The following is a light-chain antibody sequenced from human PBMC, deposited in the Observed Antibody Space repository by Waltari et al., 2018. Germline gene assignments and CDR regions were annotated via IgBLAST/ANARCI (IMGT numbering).Light chain of an antibody. J-gene: IGKJ4*01. CDR3: QQYGSSPLT. CDR2: GAS. CDR1: QSVSRDY. V-gene: IGKV3-20*01. Sequence: ETVLAQSPGTLSLSLGDSATLSCRASQSVSRDYLAWYQQKPCQAPRLLISGASSRATGLPARFSGSGSGTDFTLTITRLEPEDFAVYYCQQYGSSPLTFGGGTKVDIK.